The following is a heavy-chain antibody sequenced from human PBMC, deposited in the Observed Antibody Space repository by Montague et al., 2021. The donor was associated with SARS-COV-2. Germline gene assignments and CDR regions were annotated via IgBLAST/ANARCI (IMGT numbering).Heavy chain of an antibody. CDR3: ARITVSGTAMDDYCYYYGRDI. Sequence: PALVKPTQTLTLTCTFSGFSLSTSGLGVSWIRQPPGKALEWLALIYWDDDKYYSTSLKTRLTISKDTSKDQVVLTMTNMDPVDTATYYCARITVSGTAMDDYCYYYGRDIWGQGTTVTVSS. CDR2: IYWDDDK. CDR1: GFSLSTSGLG. J-gene: IGHJ6*02. V-gene: IGHV2-70*01. D-gene: IGHD5-18*01.